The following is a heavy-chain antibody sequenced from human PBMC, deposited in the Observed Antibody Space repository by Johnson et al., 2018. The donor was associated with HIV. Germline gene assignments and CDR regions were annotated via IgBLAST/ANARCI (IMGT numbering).Heavy chain of an antibody. D-gene: IGHD2-15*01. Sequence: QVQLVESGGGVVQPGRSLRLSCASSGFTFSSYAMHWVRQAPGKGLKWVAVISYDGNNKYYADSVKGRFTISRDNSKNTLYLQMNSLRAEDTAVYYCARDRSRQLLLTSDAFDIWGQGTMVTVSS. J-gene: IGHJ3*02. CDR3: ARDRSRQLLLTSDAFDI. CDR1: GFTFSSYA. V-gene: IGHV3-30-3*01. CDR2: ISYDGNNK.